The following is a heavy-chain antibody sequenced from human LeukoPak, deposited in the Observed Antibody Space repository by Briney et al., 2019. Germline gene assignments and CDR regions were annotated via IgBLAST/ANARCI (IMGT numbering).Heavy chain of an antibody. D-gene: IGHD2-2*01. V-gene: IGHV4-59*08. CDR3: ARLTSYYCSSTSCYDMNDYYYGMDV. Sequence: PSETLSLTCTVSGGSISSYYWSWIRQPPGKGLEWIGYIYYSGSTNYNPSLKSRVTISVDTSKNQLSLKLSSVAAADTAVYYCARLTSYYCSSTSCYDMNDYYYGMDVWGQGTTVTVSS. J-gene: IGHJ6*02. CDR2: IYYSGST. CDR1: GGSISSYY.